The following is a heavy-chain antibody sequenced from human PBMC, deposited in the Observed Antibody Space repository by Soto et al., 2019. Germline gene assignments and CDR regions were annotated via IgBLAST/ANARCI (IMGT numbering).Heavy chain of an antibody. CDR1: GFTFSSYG. CDR2: IWYDGSNK. CDR3: AHEQQLVFQH. V-gene: IGHV3-33*06. D-gene: IGHD6-13*01. Sequence: QVQLVESGGGVVQPGRSLRLSCAACGFTFSSYGMHWVRQAPGKGLEWVAVIWYDGSNKYYADSVKGRFTISRDNSKNTLYLQMNSLRAEDTAVYYCAHEQQLVFQHWGQGTLVTVSS. J-gene: IGHJ1*01.